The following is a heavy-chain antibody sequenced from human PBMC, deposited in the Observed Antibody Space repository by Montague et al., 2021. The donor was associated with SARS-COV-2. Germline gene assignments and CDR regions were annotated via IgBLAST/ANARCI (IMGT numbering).Heavy chain of an antibody. CDR1: GFTVSSNY. V-gene: IGHV3-53*01. CDR2: IYSGGST. CDR3: ARDAGGNFPTSFDY. J-gene: IGHJ4*02. Sequence: SLRLSCAASGFTVSSNYMSWVRQAPGKGLERVSVIYSGGSTYYADSVKGRFTISRDNSKNTLYLQMNSLRAEDTAVYYCARDAGGNFPTSFDYWGQGTLVTVSS. D-gene: IGHD4-23*01.